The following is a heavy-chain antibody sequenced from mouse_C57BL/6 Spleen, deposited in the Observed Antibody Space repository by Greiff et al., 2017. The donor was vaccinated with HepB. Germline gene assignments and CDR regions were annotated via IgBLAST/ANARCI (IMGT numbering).Heavy chain of an antibody. D-gene: IGHD2-3*01. V-gene: IGHV1-19*01. CDR2: INPYNGGT. CDR1: GYTFTDYY. CDR3: ASIYDGYPWFAY. J-gene: IGHJ3*01. Sequence: VQLKESGPVLVKMSCKASGYTFTDYYMNWVKQSHGKSLEWIGVINPYNGGTSYNQKFKGKATLTVDKSSSTAYMELNSLTSEDSAVYYCASIYDGYPWFAYWGQGTLVTVSA.